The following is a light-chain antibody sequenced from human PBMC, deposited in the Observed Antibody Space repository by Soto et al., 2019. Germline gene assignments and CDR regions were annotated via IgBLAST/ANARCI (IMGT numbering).Light chain of an antibody. CDR3: EQYDTNVA. CDR2: RAS. Sequence: DVDLNPSPDSLAVSMDERATINCKSSQSVLYSSNKENYLAWYQQKPGQPPKWLIYRASTRESGVPDRFSGSGSGTDFTLTISCLQAEGMAVYYCEQYDTNVAFDHGARLEI. V-gene: IGKV4-1*01. CDR1: QSVLYSSNKENY. J-gene: IGKJ5*01.